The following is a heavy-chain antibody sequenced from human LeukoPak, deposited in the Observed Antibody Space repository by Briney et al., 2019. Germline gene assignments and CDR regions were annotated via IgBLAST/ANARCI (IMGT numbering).Heavy chain of an antibody. CDR3: AREDPQSRAFDI. CDR2: IIPILGIA. Sequence: GSSGKVSCKASGGTFISYTISWVRQAPGQGREWMGRIIPILGIANYAQKFQGRVTITADKSTSTAYMELSSLRSEDTAVYYCAREDPQSRAFDIWGQGTMVTVSS. V-gene: IGHV1-69*04. J-gene: IGHJ3*02. CDR1: GGTFISYT.